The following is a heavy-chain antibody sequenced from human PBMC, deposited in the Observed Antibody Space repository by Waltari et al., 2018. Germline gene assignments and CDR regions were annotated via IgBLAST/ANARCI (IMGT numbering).Heavy chain of an antibody. D-gene: IGHD6-13*01. CDR2: INHSGST. J-gene: IGHJ5*02. Sequence: QVQLQQWGAGLLKPSETLSLTCAVYGGSFSGYYWSWIRQPPGKGLEWIGEINHSGSTNDNPSLKSRVTISVDTSMNQFSLKLSSVTAADPAVYYCARGRDSSSWRNWFDPWGQGTMVTVSS. CDR3: ARGRDSSSWRNWFDP. V-gene: IGHV4-34*01. CDR1: GGSFSGYY.